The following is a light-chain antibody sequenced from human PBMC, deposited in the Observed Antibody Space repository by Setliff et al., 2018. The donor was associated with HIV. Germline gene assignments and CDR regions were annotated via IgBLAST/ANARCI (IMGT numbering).Light chain of an antibody. V-gene: IGLV2-23*02. J-gene: IGLJ1*01. CDR2: GVA. CDR3: CSYAGTDTYI. CDR1: SSDVGSYKL. Sequence: QSALTQPASVSGSPGQSITISCNGTSSDVGSYKLVSWYQQHPGTAPKLVIYGVAKRPSGVPDRFSGSKSGDTASLTISGLQSEDEADYYCCSYAGTDTYIFGTGTKVTVL.